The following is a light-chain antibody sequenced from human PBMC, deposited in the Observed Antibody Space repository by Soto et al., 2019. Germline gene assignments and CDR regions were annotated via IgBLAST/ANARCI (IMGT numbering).Light chain of an antibody. Sequence: DIVMTQSPDSLAVSLGERATINCKSSQSVLYSSDNKNCLGWYQQKAGQPPKLLIYWASTRESGVPDRFSGSGYVTDLTLTISSLQDEEVAVYCCQQCLSLPLSFGGGTKVEIK. J-gene: IGKJ4*01. CDR2: WAS. CDR3: QQCLSLPLS. CDR1: QSVLYSSDNKNC. V-gene: IGKV4-1*01.